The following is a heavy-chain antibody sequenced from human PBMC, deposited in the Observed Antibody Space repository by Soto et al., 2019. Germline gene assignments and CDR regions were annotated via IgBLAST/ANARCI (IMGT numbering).Heavy chain of an antibody. J-gene: IGHJ4*02. Sequence: SVKVSCKASGFTFTSSAVQWVRQARGQRLEWIGWIVVGSGNTNYAQKFQERVTITRDMSTSTVYMELSSLRSEDTAVYYCARGITIFGVVPGWGQGTLVTVSS. D-gene: IGHD3-3*01. CDR1: GFTFTSSA. V-gene: IGHV1-58*01. CDR3: ARGITIFGVVPG. CDR2: IVVGSGNT.